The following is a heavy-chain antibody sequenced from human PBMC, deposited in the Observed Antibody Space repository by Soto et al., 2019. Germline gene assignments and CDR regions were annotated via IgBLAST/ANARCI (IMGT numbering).Heavy chain of an antibody. CDR3: ARGNQAYYDCWSGPSAYGMDV. D-gene: IGHD3-3*01. V-gene: IGHV1-18*01. Sequence: ASVKVSCKASGYTFTSYGISWVRQAPGQGLEWMGWISAYNGNTNYAQKLQGRVTMTTDTSTSTAYMELRSLRSDDTAVYYCARGNQAYYDCWSGPSAYGMDVWGQGTTVTVSS. CDR1: GYTFTSYG. J-gene: IGHJ6*02. CDR2: ISAYNGNT.